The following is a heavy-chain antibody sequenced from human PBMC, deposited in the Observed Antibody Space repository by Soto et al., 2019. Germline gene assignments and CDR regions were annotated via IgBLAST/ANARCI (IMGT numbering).Heavy chain of an antibody. CDR3: ARDRGVVAATNHGIDV. CDR2: IYYSGST. CDR1: GGSISSGDYY. J-gene: IGHJ6*02. D-gene: IGHD2-15*01. Sequence: QVQLQESGPGLVKPSQTLSLTCTVSGGSISSGDYYWSWIRQPPGKGLEWIGYIYYSGSTYYNPSLKSRVTVSVDTSRNQFSLKLPPVPAADTAVYYCARDRGVVAATNHGIDVWGQGTTVTVSS. V-gene: IGHV4-30-4*01.